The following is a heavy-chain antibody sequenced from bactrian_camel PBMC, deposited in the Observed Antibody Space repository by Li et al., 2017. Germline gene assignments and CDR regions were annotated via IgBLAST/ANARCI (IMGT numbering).Heavy chain of an antibody. V-gene: IGHV3S1*01. CDR2: IYTGTGVGST. Sequence: HVQLVESGGGSVQAGGSLRLSCVLSGYTYSYPYMGWFRQAPGTEREGIAAIYTGTGVGSTWYVDSVKGRFTISRDNSKNTLYLQLNSLKSEDTALYYCATGHGLGGDGPKGGQGTQVTVS. J-gene: IGHJ4*01. D-gene: IGHD3*01. CDR1: GYTYSYPY. CDR3: ATGHGLGGDGPK.